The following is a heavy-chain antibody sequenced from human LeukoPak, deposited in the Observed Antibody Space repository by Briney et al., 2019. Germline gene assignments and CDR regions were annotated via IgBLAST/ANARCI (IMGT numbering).Heavy chain of an antibody. D-gene: IGHD5-18*01. CDR3: ARHGYSSGSGYFDL. CDR1: GGSISSYY. CDR2: IYYSGST. J-gene: IGHJ2*01. Sequence: PSETLSLTCTVSGGSISSYYWSWIRQPPGKGLEWIGYIYYSGSTNYNPSLKSRVTISVDTSKNQFSLKLTSVTAADTAVYYCARHGYSSGSGYFDLWGRGTLVTVSP. V-gene: IGHV4-59*08.